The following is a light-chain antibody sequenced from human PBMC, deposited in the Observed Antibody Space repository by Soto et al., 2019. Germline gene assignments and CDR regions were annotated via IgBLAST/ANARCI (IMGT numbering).Light chain of an antibody. CDR3: QKYKRAPWT. J-gene: IGKJ1*01. V-gene: IGKV1-27*01. CDR2: AAS. CDR1: QGISNY. Sequence: DIQMTQSPSSLSASVGDRVTITCRASQGISNYLAWYQQKPGKVPKLLIYAASTLQSGIPSRFSGSGSGTDFTRPISSLQPEDVATYYCQKYKRAPWTFGQGTKVEIK.